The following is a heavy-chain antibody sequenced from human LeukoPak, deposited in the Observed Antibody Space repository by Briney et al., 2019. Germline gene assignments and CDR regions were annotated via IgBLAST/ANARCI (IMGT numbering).Heavy chain of an antibody. CDR2: IYYSGST. Sequence: SETLSLTCTVSGGSISSYYWSWIRQPPGKGLEWIGYIYYSGSTNYNPSLKSRVTISVDTSKNQFSLKVSSVTAADTAVYYCARTTYYSDSSALDYWGQGTLVTVSS. D-gene: IGHD3-22*01. V-gene: IGHV4-59*12. CDR3: ARTTYYSDSSALDY. J-gene: IGHJ4*02. CDR1: GGSISSYY.